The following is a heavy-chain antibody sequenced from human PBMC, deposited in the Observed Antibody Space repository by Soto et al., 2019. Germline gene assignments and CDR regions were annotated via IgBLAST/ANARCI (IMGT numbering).Heavy chain of an antibody. J-gene: IGHJ4*02. V-gene: IGHV4-30-4*01. Sequence: QVQLQESGPGLVKPSQTLSLTCTVSGGSISTVDYWWSWIRQSPDMGLEWIGYIYDGGRTYNNPSLESRVTMSVDTSKSQLSLTLSSVSAADTAVYYCARGPSGDKVDSWGQGTLVTVSS. CDR3: ARGPSGDKVDS. D-gene: IGHD7-27*01. CDR2: IYDGGRT. CDR1: GGSISTVDYW.